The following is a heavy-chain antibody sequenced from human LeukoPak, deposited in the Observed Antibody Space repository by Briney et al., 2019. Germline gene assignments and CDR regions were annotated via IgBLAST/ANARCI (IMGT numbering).Heavy chain of an antibody. Sequence: SETLSLTCTVSGDSISSGAYYWSWIRQLPGKGLEWIGYIYYSGSTYSNPSLKSRVTISVDTSKNQFSLKLSSVTAADTAEYYCATDDVVVRSFDYWGQGTLVTVSS. CDR1: GDSISSGAYY. CDR2: IYYSGST. V-gene: IGHV4-31*03. J-gene: IGHJ4*02. CDR3: ATDDVVVRSFDY. D-gene: IGHD2-2*01.